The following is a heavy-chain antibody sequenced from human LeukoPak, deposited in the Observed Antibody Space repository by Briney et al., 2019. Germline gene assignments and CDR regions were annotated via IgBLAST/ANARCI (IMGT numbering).Heavy chain of an antibody. CDR3: AREAAD. V-gene: IGHV3-33*08. J-gene: IGHJ4*02. CDR1: GFTVSSNY. CDR2: IWYDGSNK. D-gene: IGHD6-25*01. Sequence: GGSLRLSCAASGFTVSSNYMSWVRQAPGKGLEWVAVIWYDGSNKYYADSVKGRFTISRDNSKNTLYLQMNSLRAEDTAVYYCAREAADWGQGTLVTVSS.